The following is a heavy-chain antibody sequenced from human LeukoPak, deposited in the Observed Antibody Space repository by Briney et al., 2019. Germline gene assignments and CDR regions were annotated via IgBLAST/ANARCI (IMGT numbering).Heavy chain of an antibody. CDR3: ARAHYDYVWGSYRYSPDAFDI. J-gene: IGHJ3*02. CDR2: IKQDGSEK. Sequence: GSLRLSCAASGFTFSSYWMSWVRQAPGKGLEWVANIKQDGSEKCYVDSVKGRFTISRDNAKNSMYLQMNSLRAEDTAVYYCARAHYDYVWGSYRYSPDAFDIWGQGTMVTVSS. D-gene: IGHD3-16*02. CDR1: GFTFSSYW. V-gene: IGHV3-7*01.